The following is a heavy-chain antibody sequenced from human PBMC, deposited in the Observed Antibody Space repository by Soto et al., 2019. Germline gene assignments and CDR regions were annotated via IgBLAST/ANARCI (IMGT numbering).Heavy chain of an antibody. CDR1: GFLVNSAS. V-gene: IGHV3-53*01. J-gene: IGHJ4*02. CDR3: ARSGYSFAWGY. Sequence: EVQLVESGGGLIPPGGSLRLSCAASGFLVNSASMTWVRQAPGKGLEWLSMINSDGSTLYAESVKGRFTISRDNSKNRLDLQMNSLGAEDTAMYYCARSGYSFAWGYWGQGTLVIVTS. D-gene: IGHD5-18*01. CDR2: INSDGST.